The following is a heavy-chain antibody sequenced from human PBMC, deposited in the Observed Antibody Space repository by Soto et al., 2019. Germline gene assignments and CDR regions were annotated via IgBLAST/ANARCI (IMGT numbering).Heavy chain of an antibody. Sequence: VQLVESGGGLVQPGGSLRLSCAASGFTFSDYYMSWIRQAPGKGLEWVSYISSSSSYTNYADSVKGRFTISRDNAKNSLYLQMNSLRAEDTAVYYCARGGDDILTGYFVRGYAFDIWGQGTMVTVSS. D-gene: IGHD3-9*01. V-gene: IGHV3-11*06. CDR2: ISSSSSYT. CDR3: ARGGDDILTGYFVRGYAFDI. J-gene: IGHJ3*02. CDR1: GFTFSDYY.